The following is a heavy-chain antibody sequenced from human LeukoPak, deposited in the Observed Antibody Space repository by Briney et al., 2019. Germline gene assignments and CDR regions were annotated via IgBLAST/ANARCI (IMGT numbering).Heavy chain of an antibody. D-gene: IGHD2-15*01. J-gene: IGHJ4*02. V-gene: IGHV4-61*02. CDR3: ARDLVGVGYFDY. CDR1: GGSISSGSYY. CDR2: IYTSGST. Sequence: SETLSLTCTVSGGSISSGSYYWSWIRQPAGKGLEWIGRIYTSGSTNYNPSLESRVTMSRDTSKNQFSLKLSSVTAADTAVYYCARDLVGVGYFDYWGQGTLVTVSS.